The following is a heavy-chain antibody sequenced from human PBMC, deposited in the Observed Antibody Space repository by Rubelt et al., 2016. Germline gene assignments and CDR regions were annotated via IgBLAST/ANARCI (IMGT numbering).Heavy chain of an antibody. CDR1: GYTLTELS. CDR2: FDPEDGET. D-gene: IGHD2-2*01. V-gene: IGHV1-24*01. J-gene: IGHJ4*02. Sequence: QVQLVQSGAEVKKPGASVKVSCKVSGYTLTELSMHWVRQAPGKGLEWMGGFDPEDGETIYAQKFQGRVTMTDDTSTDTAYMERSSLRAEDTAVYYCATGSVVVPAHVPSRDYWGQGTLVTVSS. CDR3: ATGSVVVPAHVPSRDY.